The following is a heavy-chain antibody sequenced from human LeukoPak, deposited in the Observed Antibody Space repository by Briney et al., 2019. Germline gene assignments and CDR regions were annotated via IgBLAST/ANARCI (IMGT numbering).Heavy chain of an antibody. CDR1: GGSIGSYY. V-gene: IGHV4-59*01. CDR2: IYYSGST. CDR3: ARGGPFMMGDV. Sequence: SETLSLTCTVSGGSIGSYYWSWIRQPPGKGLEWIGYIYYSGSTNYNPSLKSRVTISVDTSKNQFSLKLSSVAAADTAVYYCARGGPFMMGDVWGQGTLVTVSS. D-gene: IGHD3-16*01. J-gene: IGHJ4*02.